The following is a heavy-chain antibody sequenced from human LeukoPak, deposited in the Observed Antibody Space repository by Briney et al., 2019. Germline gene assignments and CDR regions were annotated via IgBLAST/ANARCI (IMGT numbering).Heavy chain of an antibody. J-gene: IGHJ6*02. CDR1: GGSISSGSYY. Sequence: SETLSLTCTVSGGSISSGSYYWSWIRQPAGKGLEWIGRIYTNGSTNYNPSLKSRVTISVDTSKNQFSLKLSSVTAADTAVYYCARSLGVTITQYGMDVWGQGTTVTVSS. V-gene: IGHV4-61*02. D-gene: IGHD5-12*01. CDR2: IYTNGST. CDR3: ARSLGVTITQYGMDV.